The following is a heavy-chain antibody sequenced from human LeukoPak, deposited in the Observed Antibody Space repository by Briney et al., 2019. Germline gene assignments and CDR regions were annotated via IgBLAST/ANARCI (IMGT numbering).Heavy chain of an antibody. D-gene: IGHD3-22*01. Sequence: GGSLRLSCAVSGFTLDDYGMSWVRQAPGKGLEWVSGINWNGGSTGYADSVKGRFTISRDNAKSSLYLQMNSLRAEDTALYYCARDPIFSYDSSGYYFDYWGQGTLVTVSS. CDR2: INWNGGST. CDR3: ARDPIFSYDSSGYYFDY. J-gene: IGHJ4*02. V-gene: IGHV3-20*04. CDR1: GFTLDDYG.